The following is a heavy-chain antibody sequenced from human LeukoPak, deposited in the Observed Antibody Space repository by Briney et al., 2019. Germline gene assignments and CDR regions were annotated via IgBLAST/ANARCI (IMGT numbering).Heavy chain of an antibody. V-gene: IGHV5-51*01. J-gene: IGHJ6*03. CDR1: GYSFTSYW. D-gene: IGHD2-2*01. Sequence: GESLKISCKGSGYSFTSYWIGWVRQMPGKGLEWMGIIYPGDSDTRYSPSFQGQVTISADKSISTAYLQWSSLKASDTAMYYCARDIVVVPAARPPWNYYYYYMDVWGQGTLVTVSS. CDR2: IYPGDSDT. CDR3: ARDIVVVPAARPPWNYYYYYMDV.